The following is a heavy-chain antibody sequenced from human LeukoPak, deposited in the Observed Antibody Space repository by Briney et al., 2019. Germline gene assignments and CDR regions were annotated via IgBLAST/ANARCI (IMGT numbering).Heavy chain of an antibody. CDR1: GYSFTSYW. D-gene: IGHD5-18*01. V-gene: IGHV5-10-1*01. Sequence: GESLRISCKGSGYSFTSYWITWVRQMPGKGLEWMGRIDPSDSYTNYSPSFQGHVTISADKSISTAYLQWSSLKASDTAMYYCARFPRTAMVTAYFDYWGQGTLVTVSS. CDR2: IDPSDSYT. J-gene: IGHJ4*02. CDR3: ARFPRTAMVTAYFDY.